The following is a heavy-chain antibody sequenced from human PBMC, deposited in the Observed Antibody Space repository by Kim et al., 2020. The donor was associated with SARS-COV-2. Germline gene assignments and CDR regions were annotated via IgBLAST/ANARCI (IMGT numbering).Heavy chain of an antibody. V-gene: IGHV3-11*05. D-gene: IGHD3-3*01. CDR1: GFTFSDYY. Sequence: GGSLRLSCAASGFTFSDYYMSWIRQAPGKGLDWISYISGSSTYTNYAESVKGRFSISRDNAKNTLYLQMNSLRGEDTAVYYCARDRVAPWTEGDAFDIWGQGKMVTVSS. CDR2: ISGSSTYT. J-gene: IGHJ3*02. CDR3: ARDRVAPWTEGDAFDI.